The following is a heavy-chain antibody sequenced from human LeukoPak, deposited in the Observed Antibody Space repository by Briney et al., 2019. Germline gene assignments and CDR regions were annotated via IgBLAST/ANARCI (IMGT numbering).Heavy chain of an antibody. CDR1: GFTFSSYS. Sequence: GGSLRLSCAASGFTFSSYSMNWVRQAPGKGLEWVSSISSSSSYIYYADSVKGRYTISRDNAKNSLYLQMNSLRAEDTAVYYCATGVHYDSSGSLDYWGQGTLVTVSS. V-gene: IGHV3-21*01. CDR2: ISSSSSYI. CDR3: ATGVHYDSSGSLDY. D-gene: IGHD3-22*01. J-gene: IGHJ4*02.